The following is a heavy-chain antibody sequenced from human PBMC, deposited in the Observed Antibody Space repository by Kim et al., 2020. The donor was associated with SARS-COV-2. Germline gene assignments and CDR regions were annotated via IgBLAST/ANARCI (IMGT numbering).Heavy chain of an antibody. J-gene: IGHJ4*02. CDR3: AKTTSSSWYGGIDY. V-gene: IGHV3-33*06. Sequence: ADAMKGRFTIDRDNSKNTLYLHMNSLRAEDTAVYYCAKTTSSSWYGGIDYWGQRTLVTVSS. D-gene: IGHD6-13*01.